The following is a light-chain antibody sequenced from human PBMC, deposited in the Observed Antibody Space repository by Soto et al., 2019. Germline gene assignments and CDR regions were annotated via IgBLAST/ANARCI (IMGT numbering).Light chain of an antibody. CDR3: QSYHSSLSGWV. CDR2: GNS. Sequence: QSVLTQPHSVSGAPGQRVTISCTGSSSNIGAGYDLHWYQQLPGTAPKLLIYGNSNRPSGVPDRFSGSKSGTSASLAITGLQAEDEADYYCQSYHSSLSGWVFGGGTKLTVL. V-gene: IGLV1-40*01. CDR1: SSNIGAGYD. J-gene: IGLJ3*02.